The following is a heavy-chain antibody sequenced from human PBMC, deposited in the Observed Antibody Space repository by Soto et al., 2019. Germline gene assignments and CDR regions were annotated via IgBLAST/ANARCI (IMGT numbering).Heavy chain of an antibody. Sequence: PGGSLRLSCTASGMTFDTYSMNWVRQAPGKGLEWISYIASSGSPKYYADSVKGRFTISRDNGKTSLYLEMNSLRVEDTAVYYCARASGWPHWYFDLWGRGTLVTVSS. V-gene: IGHV3-48*01. CDR1: GMTFDTYS. J-gene: IGHJ2*01. CDR2: IASSGSPK. D-gene: IGHD6-19*01. CDR3: ARASGWPHWYFDL.